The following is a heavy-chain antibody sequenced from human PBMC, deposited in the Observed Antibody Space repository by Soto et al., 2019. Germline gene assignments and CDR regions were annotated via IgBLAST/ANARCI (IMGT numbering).Heavy chain of an antibody. V-gene: IGHV1-18*01. CDR3: ASVVAAAGLDWFDP. CDR1: GYTFTSYG. Sequence: QVQLVQSGAEVKKPGASVKVSCQASGYTFTSYGISWLRQAPGQGLEWMGGISAYNGNTNYAQKLQGRVTITTDTSTSTAYMELRSLRSGDTAVYYCASVVAAAGLDWFDPWGQGTLVTVS. J-gene: IGHJ5*02. CDR2: ISAYNGNT. D-gene: IGHD6-13*01.